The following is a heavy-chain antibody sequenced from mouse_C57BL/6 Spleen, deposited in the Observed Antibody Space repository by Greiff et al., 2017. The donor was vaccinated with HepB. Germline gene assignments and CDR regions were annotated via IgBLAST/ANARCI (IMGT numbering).Heavy chain of an antibody. D-gene: IGHD2-4*01. CDR3: ARSANYDEDAMDY. CDR2: INPSSGYT. Sequence: VQGVESGAELARPGASVKMSCKASGYTFTSYTMHWVKQRPGQGLEWIGYINPSSGYTKYNQKFKDKATLTADKSSSTAYMQLSSLTSEDSAVYYCARSANYDEDAMDYWGQGTSVTVSS. J-gene: IGHJ4*01. V-gene: IGHV1-4*01. CDR1: GYTFTSYT.